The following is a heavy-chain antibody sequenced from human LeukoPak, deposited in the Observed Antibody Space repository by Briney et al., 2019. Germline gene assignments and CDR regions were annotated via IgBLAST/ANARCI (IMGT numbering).Heavy chain of an antibody. V-gene: IGHV3-21*01. CDR2: ISSSSSYI. Sequence: GGSLRLSCAASGFTFSSYTMNWVRQAPGRGLERASSISSSSSYIYYADSVKGRFTISRDNAKNSLYLQMNSLRAEDTAVHYCARDGGPGYSSSWYLYWGQGTLVTVSS. CDR1: GFTFSSYT. D-gene: IGHD6-13*01. J-gene: IGHJ4*02. CDR3: ARDGGPGYSSSWYLY.